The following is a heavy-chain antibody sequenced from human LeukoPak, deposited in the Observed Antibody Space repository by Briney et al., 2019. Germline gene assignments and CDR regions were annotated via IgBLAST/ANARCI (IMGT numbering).Heavy chain of an antibody. J-gene: IGHJ3*02. CDR3: AKSALYCTSISCQGAAFDI. CDR1: GFTFSSYW. V-gene: IGHV3-74*01. Sequence: GGSLRLSCAASGFTFSSYWMHWVRQAPGKGLVWVSRINSDGSSTSYADSVKGRFTISRDNSKNTLYLQMSSLRAEDTAVYFCAKSALYCTSISCQGAAFDIWGQGTMVTVSS. D-gene: IGHD2-2*01. CDR2: INSDGSST.